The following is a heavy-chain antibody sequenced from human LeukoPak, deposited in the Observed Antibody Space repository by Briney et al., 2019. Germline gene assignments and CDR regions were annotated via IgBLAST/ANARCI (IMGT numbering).Heavy chain of an antibody. J-gene: IGHJ3*02. Sequence: SETLSLTCTVSGGSISSYYWSWIRQLPGKGLEWIGYIYYSGSTNYNPSLKSRVTISVDTSKNQFSLKLSSVTAADTAVYYCARAVYCGGDCYSGAFDIWGQGTMVTVSS. V-gene: IGHV4-59*01. CDR3: ARAVYCGGDCYSGAFDI. D-gene: IGHD2-21*02. CDR2: IYYSGST. CDR1: GGSISSYY.